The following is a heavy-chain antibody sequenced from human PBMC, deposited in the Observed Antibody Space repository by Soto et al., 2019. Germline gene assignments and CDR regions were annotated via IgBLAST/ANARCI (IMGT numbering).Heavy chain of an antibody. V-gene: IGHV2-5*02. J-gene: IGHJ6*02. CDR3: AYLPCSGGSCYWFSYSGMDV. Sequence: QITLKESGPTLVKPTQTLTLTCTFSGFSLSTSGVGVAWIRQPPGKALEWLALIYWDDDKRYRPSLETRLTIXKXTSXTQVVLTMTNVASVDTATYYCAYLPCSGGSCYWFSYSGMDVWGQGTTVIVSS. CDR1: GFSLSTSGVG. D-gene: IGHD2-15*01. CDR2: IYWDDDK.